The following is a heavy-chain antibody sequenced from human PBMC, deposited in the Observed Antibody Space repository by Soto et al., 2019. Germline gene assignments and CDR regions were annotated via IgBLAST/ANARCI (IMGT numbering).Heavy chain of an antibody. CDR2: INHSGST. D-gene: IGHD4-17*01. CDR1: GGSFSGYY. CDR3: ARQTTVWYFDL. Sequence: QVQLQQWGAGLLKPSETLSLTCAVYGGSFSGYYWSWIRQPPGKGLEWIGEINHSGSTNYNPSLKGRVTISVDTSKNQFSLKLSSVTAADTAVYYCARQTTVWYFDLWGRGTLVTVSS. J-gene: IGHJ2*01. V-gene: IGHV4-34*01.